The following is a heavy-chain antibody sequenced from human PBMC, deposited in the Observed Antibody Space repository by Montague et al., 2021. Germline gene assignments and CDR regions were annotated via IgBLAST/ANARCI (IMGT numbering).Heavy chain of an antibody. CDR2: ISGSGGST. V-gene: IGHV3-23*01. J-gene: IGHJ5*01. Sequence: SLRLSCAASGFRFSDYAMSWVRQAPGKGLEWVSTISGSGGSTYYADSVKGRFTISRDNSQNTLHLHMSSLRAEDTAVYYCAKYIEVSRNYFDSWGQGTLVTVSS. D-gene: IGHD5/OR15-5a*01. CDR3: AKYIEVSRNYFDS. CDR1: GFRFSDYA.